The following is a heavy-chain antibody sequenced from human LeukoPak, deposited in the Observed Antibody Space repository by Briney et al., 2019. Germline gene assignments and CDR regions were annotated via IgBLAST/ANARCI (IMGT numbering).Heavy chain of an antibody. D-gene: IGHD4-17*01. CDR3: ARDDYGETFDY. J-gene: IGHJ4*02. Sequence: GGSLSLSCAASGWTFSRYAMSWVRQAPGRGREWVAASYGHGGSTYYAGSVKGRFTISRDNSKHTLYLKMNSLSAEHTAVYYCARDDYGETFDYWGQGTLVTVSS. V-gene: IGHV3-23*01. CDR2: SYGHGGST. CDR1: GWTFSRYA.